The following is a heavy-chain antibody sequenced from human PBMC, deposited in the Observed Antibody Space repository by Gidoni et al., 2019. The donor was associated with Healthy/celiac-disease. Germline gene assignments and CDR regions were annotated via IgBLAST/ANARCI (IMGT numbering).Heavy chain of an antibody. J-gene: IGHJ6*02. V-gene: IGHV4-59*08. D-gene: IGHD3-10*01. CDR3: ARLMVRETYGMDV. Sequence: QVQLQGSVPGLVKPSETLSLTCTVSGGSISSYYWSWIRQPPGKGLEWIGYIYYSGSTNYNPSLKSRVTISVDTSKNQFSLKLSSVTAADTAVYYCARLMVRETYGMDVWGQGTTVTVSS. CDR2: IYYSGST. CDR1: GGSISSYY.